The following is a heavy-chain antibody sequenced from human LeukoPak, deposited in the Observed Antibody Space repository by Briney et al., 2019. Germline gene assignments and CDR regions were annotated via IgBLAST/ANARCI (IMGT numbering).Heavy chain of an antibody. D-gene: IGHD3-22*01. Sequence: SETLSLTCTVSGGSISSHCWSWIRQPPGKGLEWIGYIYYSGSTNYNPSLKSRVTISVDTSKNQFSLKLSSVTAADTAVYYCARYNYYDSSGLDYWGQGTLVTVSS. J-gene: IGHJ4*02. CDR2: IYYSGST. CDR3: ARYNYYDSSGLDY. CDR1: GGSISSHC. V-gene: IGHV4-59*11.